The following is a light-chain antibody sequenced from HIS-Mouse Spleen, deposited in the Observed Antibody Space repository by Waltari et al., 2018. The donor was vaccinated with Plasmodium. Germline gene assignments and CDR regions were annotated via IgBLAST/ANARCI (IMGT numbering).Light chain of an antibody. Sequence: EIVMTQSPATLSVSPGERATLSCRASPSVSSNLAWYQQKPGQAPRLLIYGASTRATGSPARFSGSVSGTEVTLTISSLQSEDFAVYYGQQYNNWSFTFGPGTKVDIK. J-gene: IGKJ3*01. CDR3: QQYNNWSFT. V-gene: IGKV3-15*01. CDR2: GAS. CDR1: PSVSSN.